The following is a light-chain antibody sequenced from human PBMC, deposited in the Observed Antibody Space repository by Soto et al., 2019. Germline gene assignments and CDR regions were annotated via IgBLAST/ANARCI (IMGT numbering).Light chain of an antibody. CDR2: GNS. J-gene: IGLJ2*01. Sequence: QPVLTQPPSVSGAPGQRVTISCTGSSSNIGAGYDVHWYQQLPGTAPKLLIYGNSNRPSGVPDRFSGSKSGTSASLAITGLQAEDEADNYCQSYDSSLSDVVFGGGTKLTVL. CDR1: SSNIGAGYD. V-gene: IGLV1-40*01. CDR3: QSYDSSLSDVV.